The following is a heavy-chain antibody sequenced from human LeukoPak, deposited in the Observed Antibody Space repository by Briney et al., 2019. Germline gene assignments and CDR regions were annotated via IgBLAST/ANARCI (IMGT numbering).Heavy chain of an antibody. Sequence: SETLSLTCAVYGGSFSGYYWSWIRQPPGKGLEWIGEINHSGSTNYNPSLKSRVTISVDTSKNQFSLKLSSVTAADTALYYCAKKGSGSYYFDYWGQGTLVTVSS. J-gene: IGHJ4*02. CDR2: INHSGST. V-gene: IGHV4-34*01. CDR1: GGSFSGYY. CDR3: AKKGSGSYYFDY. D-gene: IGHD1-26*01.